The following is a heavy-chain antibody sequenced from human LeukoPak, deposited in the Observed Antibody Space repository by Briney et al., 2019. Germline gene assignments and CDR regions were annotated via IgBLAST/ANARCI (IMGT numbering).Heavy chain of an antibody. CDR2: ISAYNGNT. Sequence: ASVKVSCKASGGTFSSYAISWVRQAPGQGLEWMGWISAYNGNTNYAQKLQGRVTMTTDTSTSTAYMELRSLRSDDTAVYYCAREDDSQGSGSDYWGQGTLVTVSS. CDR3: AREDDSQGSGSDY. V-gene: IGHV1-18*01. CDR1: GGTFSSYA. D-gene: IGHD3-10*01. J-gene: IGHJ4*02.